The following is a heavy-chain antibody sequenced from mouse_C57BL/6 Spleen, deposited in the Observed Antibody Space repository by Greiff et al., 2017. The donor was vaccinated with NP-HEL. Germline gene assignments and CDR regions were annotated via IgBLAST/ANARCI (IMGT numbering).Heavy chain of an antibody. CDR3: ARGFAY. CDR1: GYTFTDYY. J-gene: IGHJ3*01. Sequence: VQLHQSGPELVKPGASVKISCKASGYTFTDYYMNWVKQSHGKSLEWIGDINPNNGGTSYNQKFKGKATLTVDKSSSTAYMELRSLTSEDSAVYYCARGFAYWGQGTLVTVSA. CDR2: INPNNGGT. V-gene: IGHV1-26*01.